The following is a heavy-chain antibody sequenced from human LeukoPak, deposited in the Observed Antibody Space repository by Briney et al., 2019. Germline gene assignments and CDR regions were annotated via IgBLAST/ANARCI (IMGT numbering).Heavy chain of an antibody. V-gene: IGHV3-30-3*01. D-gene: IGHD1-26*01. J-gene: IGHJ4*02. CDR1: EFTFSNYA. Sequence: GGSLRLSCAASEFTFSNYAMHWVRQAPGKGLEWVATISYDGSNKYYAGSVKGRFTISRDNSKNALYLQMNSLRAEDTAMYYCARDSVSRRTVGLTNYYFDCWGQGALVTVSS. CDR2: ISYDGSNK. CDR3: ARDSVSRRTVGLTNYYFDC.